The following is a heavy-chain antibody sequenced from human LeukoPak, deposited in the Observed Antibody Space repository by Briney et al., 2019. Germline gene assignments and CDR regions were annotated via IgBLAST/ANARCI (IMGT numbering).Heavy chain of an antibody. J-gene: IGHJ4*02. CDR1: GYTFTGYY. CDR3: ARALSSSSWYYFDY. CDR2: INPNSGGT. D-gene: IGHD6-13*01. Sequence: ASVKVSCKASGYTFTGYYMHWVRQAPGQGLERMGWINPNSGGTNYAQKFQGWVTMTRDTSISTAYMELSRLRSDDTAVYYCARALSSSSWYYFDYWGQGTLVTVSS. V-gene: IGHV1-2*04.